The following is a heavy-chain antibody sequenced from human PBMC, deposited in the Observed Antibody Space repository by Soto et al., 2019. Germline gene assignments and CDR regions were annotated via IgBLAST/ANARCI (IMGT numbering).Heavy chain of an antibody. Sequence: EVQLVESGGGLVQPGRSLRLSCAASGLTFDDYAMHWVRQAPGKGLEWVSGISWNSGSIGYADSVKGRFTISRDNAKNSLYLQMNSLRAEDTALYYCAKDMTYGDYVHGAFDIWGQGTMVTVSS. V-gene: IGHV3-9*01. CDR3: AKDMTYGDYVHGAFDI. D-gene: IGHD4-17*01. CDR2: ISWNSGSI. J-gene: IGHJ3*02. CDR1: GLTFDDYA.